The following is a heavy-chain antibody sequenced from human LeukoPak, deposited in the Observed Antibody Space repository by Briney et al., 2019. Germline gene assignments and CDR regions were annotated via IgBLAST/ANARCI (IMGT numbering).Heavy chain of an antibody. CDR3: ARGIVVVVDWSYYYYYGMDV. CDR1: GDSVSSNSAA. V-gene: IGHV6-1*01. Sequence: SQTLSLTCSISGDSVSSNSAAWNWIRQSPSRGLEWLGRTYYRSKGYNDYAVSVRSRITINPDTSKNQFSLQLNSVTPEDTAVYYCARGIVVVVDWSYYYYYGMDVWGQGTTVTVSS. J-gene: IGHJ6*02. CDR2: TYYRSKGYN. D-gene: IGHD2-15*01.